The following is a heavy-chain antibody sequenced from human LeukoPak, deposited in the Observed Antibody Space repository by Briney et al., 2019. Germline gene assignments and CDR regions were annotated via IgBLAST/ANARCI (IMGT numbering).Heavy chain of an antibody. CDR3: ARRYCTPSSCYSDY. Sequence: GGSLRLSCAASGVIFSDYYMSWIRQAPGKGLEWVSFISDGGRPLHYADSVKGRFTISRDNAKNSLYLQMNSLRDEDTAVYFCARRYCTPSSCYSDYWGQGALVTVSS. V-gene: IGHV3-11*01. CDR1: GVIFSDYY. J-gene: IGHJ4*02. CDR2: ISDGGRPL. D-gene: IGHD2-8*01.